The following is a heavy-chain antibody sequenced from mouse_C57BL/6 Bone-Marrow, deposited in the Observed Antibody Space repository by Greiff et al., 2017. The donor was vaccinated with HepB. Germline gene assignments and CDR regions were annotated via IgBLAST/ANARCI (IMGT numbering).Heavy chain of an antibody. CDR2: ISSGGSYT. V-gene: IGHV5-6*02. CDR3: ARLNPRYFDY. Sequence: DVKLVESGGDLVKPGGSLKLSCVASGFTFSSYGMSWVRQTPDKRLEWVATISSGGSYTYYPDSVKGRFTISRDNAKNTLYLQMSSLKSEDTAMYYCARLNPRYFDYWGQGTTLTVSS. J-gene: IGHJ2*01. CDR1: GFTFSSYG.